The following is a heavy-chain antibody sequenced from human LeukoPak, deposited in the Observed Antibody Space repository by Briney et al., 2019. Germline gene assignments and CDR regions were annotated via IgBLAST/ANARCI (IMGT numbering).Heavy chain of an antibody. CDR3: ARYRYYYDSSGYRYYYHGMDV. CDR2: ISAYNGNT. CDR1: GYTFTSYG. J-gene: IGHJ6*02. D-gene: IGHD3-22*01. Sequence: ASVKVSCKASGYTFTSYGISWVRQAPGQGLEWMGWISAYNGNTNYAQKLQGRVTMTTDTSTSTAYMELRSLRSDDTAVYYCARYRYYYDSSGYRYYYHGMDVWGQGTTVTVSS. V-gene: IGHV1-18*01.